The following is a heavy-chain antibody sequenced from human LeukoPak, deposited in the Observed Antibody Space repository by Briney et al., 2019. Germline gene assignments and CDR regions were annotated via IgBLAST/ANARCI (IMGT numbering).Heavy chain of an antibody. V-gene: IGHV3-74*01. Sequence: GGSLRLSCAASGFTFSSYAMSWVRQAPGKGLEWVSRISNDGKNIAYADSVKDRFTISRDNAKNTLYLEINSLGTEDTAVYYCERGPKASAERGMNVGGPGTTVIVSS. D-gene: IGHD6-25*01. CDR1: GFTFSSYA. CDR3: ERGPKASAERGMNV. J-gene: IGHJ6*02. CDR2: ISNDGKNI.